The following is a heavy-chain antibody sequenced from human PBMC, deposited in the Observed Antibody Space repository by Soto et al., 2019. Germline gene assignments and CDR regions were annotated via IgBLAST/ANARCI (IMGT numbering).Heavy chain of an antibody. Sequence: PGGSLRLSCADSGFTFSSYSMNWVRQAPGKGLEWVSSISSSSSYIYYADSVKGRFTISRDNAKNSLYLQMNSLRAEDTAVYYCARVAGLGVPAAIRHYYYGMDVWGQGTTVTVSS. V-gene: IGHV3-21*01. CDR2: ISSSSSYI. J-gene: IGHJ6*02. D-gene: IGHD2-2*02. CDR1: GFTFSSYS. CDR3: ARVAGLGVPAAIRHYYYGMDV.